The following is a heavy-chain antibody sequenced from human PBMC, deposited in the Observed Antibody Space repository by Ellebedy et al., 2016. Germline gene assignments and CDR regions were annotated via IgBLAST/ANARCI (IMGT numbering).Heavy chain of an antibody. V-gene: IGHV5-51*01. CDR2: VYPGDSDV. D-gene: IGHD4-17*01. CDR3: ARHGQRTVTPSYLGT. Sequence: GESLKISCQASGYRFTSYWIGWVRQMPGKGLEWVGIVYPGDSDVRYGPSFEGQVTISVDSSINTAYLQWNSLRTSDTAIYYCARHGQRTVTPSYLGTWGQGTQVIVSS. CDR1: GYRFTSYW. J-gene: IGHJ4*01.